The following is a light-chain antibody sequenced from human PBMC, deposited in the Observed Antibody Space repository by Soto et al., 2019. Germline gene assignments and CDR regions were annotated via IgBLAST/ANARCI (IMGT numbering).Light chain of an antibody. Sequence: DIQMTQSPSTLSASVGDRVTITCRASQSISGWLAWYQQKPGKAPKLLIYKASSLKSGVPSRFSGSGSGTEFTLTISSLQPEDFATYYCQQANSFPITFGQGTRLEIK. CDR3: QQANSFPIT. V-gene: IGKV1-5*03. CDR1: QSISGW. J-gene: IGKJ5*01. CDR2: KAS.